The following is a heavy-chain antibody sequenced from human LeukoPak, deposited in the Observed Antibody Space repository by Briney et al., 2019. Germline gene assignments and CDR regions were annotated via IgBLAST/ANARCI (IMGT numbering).Heavy chain of an antibody. CDR1: GGSISSYY. D-gene: IGHD4-17*01. J-gene: IGHJ6*02. CDR3: ARLDYADYYYYYYGMDV. V-gene: IGHV4-59*08. CDR2: IYYSGST. Sequence: PSETLSLTCTVSGGSISSYYWSWIRQPPGKGLEWIGYIYYSGSTNYNPSLKSRVTISVDTSKNQFSLKLSSVTAADTAVYYCARLDYADYYYYYYGMDVWGQGTTVTVSS.